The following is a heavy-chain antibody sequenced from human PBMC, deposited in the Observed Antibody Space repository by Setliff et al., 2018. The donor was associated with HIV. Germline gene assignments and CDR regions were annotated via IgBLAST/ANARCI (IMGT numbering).Heavy chain of an antibody. J-gene: IGHJ4*02. CDR2: ISHSGNT. D-gene: IGHD5-18*01. Sequence: PSETLSLTCTVSYFSIDNGYYWGWIRQPPGKGLEWIASISHSGNTYYNPSLKSRVSISLDTSKNQFSLKLSSVTAADTAIYFCAREGGYDYGYTIFYWGQGTLVTVSS. V-gene: IGHV4-38-2*02. CDR3: AREGGYDYGYTIFY. CDR1: YFSIDNGYY.